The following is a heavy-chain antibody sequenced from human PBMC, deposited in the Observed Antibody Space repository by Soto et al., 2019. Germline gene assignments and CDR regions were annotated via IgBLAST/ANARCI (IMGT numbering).Heavy chain of an antibody. D-gene: IGHD2-2*02. J-gene: IGHJ6*02. CDR1: GFSFSSYW. V-gene: IGHV3-74*01. CDR3: ARGPYSMDV. CDR2: INSDGGST. Sequence: GGSLRLSCAASGFSFSSYWMHWVRQAPGKGLVWVSRINSDGGSTNYADSVKGRFTISRDNAKNTLYLQMNSLRAEDTAVYYCARGPYSMDVWGQGTTVTVSS.